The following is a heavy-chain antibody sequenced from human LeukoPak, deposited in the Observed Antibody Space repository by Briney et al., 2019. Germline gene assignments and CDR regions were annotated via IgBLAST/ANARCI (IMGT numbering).Heavy chain of an antibody. D-gene: IGHD3-22*01. V-gene: IGHV4-59*08. CDR3: ARHKDHYDSSGYYSPSDY. CDR1: GGSISSYY. J-gene: IGHJ4*02. Sequence: NTSETLSLTCTVSGGSISSYYWSWVRQPLGKGLEWIGYIYYSGSTKYNPSLKGRATISVDTSKNQFSLKLSSVTAADTAVYYCARHKDHYDSSGYYSPSDYWGQGTLVTVSS. CDR2: IYYSGST.